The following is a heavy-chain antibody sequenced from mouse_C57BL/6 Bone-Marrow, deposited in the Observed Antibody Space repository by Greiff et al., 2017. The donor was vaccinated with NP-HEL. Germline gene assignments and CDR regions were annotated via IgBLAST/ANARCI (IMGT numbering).Heavy chain of an antibody. CDR1: GYTFTDYY. CDR2: INPYNGGT. D-gene: IGHD1-1*01. Sequence: EVKLQESGPVLVKPGASVKMSCKASGYTFTDYYMNWVKQSHGKSLEWIGVINPYNGGTSYNQKFKGKATLTVDKSSSTAYMELNSLTSEDSAVYYCARSGITTVVDPYFDVWGTGTTVTVSS. J-gene: IGHJ1*03. V-gene: IGHV1-19*01. CDR3: ARSGITTVVDPYFDV.